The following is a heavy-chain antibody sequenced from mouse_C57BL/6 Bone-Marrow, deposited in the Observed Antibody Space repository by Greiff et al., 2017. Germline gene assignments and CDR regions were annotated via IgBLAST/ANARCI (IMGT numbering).Heavy chain of an antibody. CDR1: GYTFTSYW. J-gene: IGHJ1*03. Sequence: QVQLQQSGAELVKPGASVKLSCKASGYTFTSYWMHWVKQRPGQGLEWIGMIHPNSGSTNYNEKFKSKATLTVDKSSSTAYMQLSSLTSEDSAVYYCARGDYDGRYFDVWGTGTTVTVSS. CDR3: ARGDYDGRYFDV. D-gene: IGHD2-4*01. V-gene: IGHV1-64*01. CDR2: IHPNSGST.